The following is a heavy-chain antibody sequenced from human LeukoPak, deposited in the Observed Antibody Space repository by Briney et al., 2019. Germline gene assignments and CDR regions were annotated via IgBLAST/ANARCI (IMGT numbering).Heavy chain of an antibody. CDR2: ISGSGGST. Sequence: GGTLRLSCAASGFTFSSYGMSWVRQAPGKGLEWVSAISGSGGSTYYADSVKGRFTISRDNSKNTLYLQMNSLRAEDTAVYYCAKDRTVAGYNNWFDPWGQGTLVTVSS. CDR1: GFTFSSYG. J-gene: IGHJ5*02. D-gene: IGHD6-19*01. CDR3: AKDRTVAGYNNWFDP. V-gene: IGHV3-23*01.